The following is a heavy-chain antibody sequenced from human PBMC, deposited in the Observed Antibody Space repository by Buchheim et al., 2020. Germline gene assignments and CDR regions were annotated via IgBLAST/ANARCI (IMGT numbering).Heavy chain of an antibody. J-gene: IGHJ4*02. Sequence: QVQLVESGGGVVQPGRSLRLSCAASGFTFSSYAMHWVRQAPGKGLEWVAVISYDGSNKYYAESVKGRFTISRDNSKDTLYLQMNSLRAEDTAVYYCARDLYDFWSGYYLSSPDYWGQGTL. D-gene: IGHD3-3*01. CDR2: ISYDGSNK. CDR1: GFTFSSYA. V-gene: IGHV3-30*04. CDR3: ARDLYDFWSGYYLSSPDY.